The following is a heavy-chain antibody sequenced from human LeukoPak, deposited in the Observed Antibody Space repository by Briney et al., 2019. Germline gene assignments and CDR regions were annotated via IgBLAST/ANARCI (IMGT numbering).Heavy chain of an antibody. CDR1: GGSINSHY. V-gene: IGHV4-59*08. Sequence: SETLSLTCAVSGGSINSHYWGWIRQPPGKGLQWIGDIYYTGKNNYNPSIKSRVTISLDTSKDHLSLNLTSVVAADTAIYYCVRRDTGWNYFDYWGQGILVTVSS. CDR3: VRRDTGWNYFDY. CDR2: IYYTGKN. J-gene: IGHJ4*02. D-gene: IGHD2-8*02.